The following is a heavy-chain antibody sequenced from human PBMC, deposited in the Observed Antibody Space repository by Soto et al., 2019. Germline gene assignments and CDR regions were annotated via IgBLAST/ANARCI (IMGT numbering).Heavy chain of an antibody. CDR1: NGSISGFY. CDR3: VRVGVGIGNHFDS. V-gene: IGHV4-59*12. J-gene: IGHJ4*02. CDR2: IHYSGRT. D-gene: IGHD1-26*01. Sequence: PSETLSLTCSVSNGSISGFYWTWIRQPPGKILEWIGYIHYSGRTDYNPSLTSRATMSVDTSKNQSSLSLKSITAAGTAVYYCVRVGVGIGNHFDSWGRGTLVTVSS.